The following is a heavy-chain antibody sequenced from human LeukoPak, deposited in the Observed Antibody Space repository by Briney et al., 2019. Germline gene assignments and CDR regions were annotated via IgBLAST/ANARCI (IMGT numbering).Heavy chain of an antibody. J-gene: IGHJ4*02. V-gene: IGHV4-38-2*02. CDR3: ARDEMEHFGGYYEN. D-gene: IGHD3-16*01. CDR2: IYHSGAT. CDR1: GYSISIGYY. Sequence: ESSGTLSLTCTVSGYSISIGYYWGWIRQSPGKGLEWIGSIYHSGATYYNPSLKSRVTISVETSKNQFSLKLNSVTAADTAIYYCARDEMEHFGGYYENWGQGTLVTVSS.